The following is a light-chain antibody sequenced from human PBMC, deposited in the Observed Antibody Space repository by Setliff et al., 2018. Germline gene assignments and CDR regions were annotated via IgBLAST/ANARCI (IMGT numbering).Light chain of an antibody. CDR3: TSYTSSFTYV. J-gene: IGLJ1*01. CDR2: EVS. V-gene: IGLV2-14*01. CDR1: SSDVGVYNS. Sequence: QSALTQPASVSGSPGQSITISCTGTSSDVGVYNSVSWYQQHPGKAPKLMIYEVSNRPSGISSRFSGSKSGNTASLTISGLQAEDEADYYCTSYTSSFTYVFGTGTKVTVL.